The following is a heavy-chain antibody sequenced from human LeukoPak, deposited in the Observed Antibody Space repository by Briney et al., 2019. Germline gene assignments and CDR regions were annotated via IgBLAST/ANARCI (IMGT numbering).Heavy chain of an antibody. CDR3: SRWVTADRGKKDAFDI. CDR2: IFPGDSDT. Sequence: GESLKISCKTSGYSFSIYWIGWVRQMPGQGLEWMGIIFPGDSDTRYSPSFQGQVTISADKSISTAYLQWNSLKASDTAMYYCSRWVTADRGKKDAFDIWGQGTMVTVPS. V-gene: IGHV5-51*01. J-gene: IGHJ3*02. CDR1: GYSFSIYW. D-gene: IGHD2-21*02.